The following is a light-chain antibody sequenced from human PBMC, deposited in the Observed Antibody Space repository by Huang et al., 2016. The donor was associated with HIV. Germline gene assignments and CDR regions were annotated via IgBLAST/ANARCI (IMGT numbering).Light chain of an antibody. V-gene: IGKV2-30*02. J-gene: IGKJ2*01. Sequence: DVVMTQSPLSLPVTLGQPASISCRSSQSLVHSDGNTYLNWFQQRPGQSPRRLIYKVSNRDSGVPDRFSGSGSGTDVTLKINRVEAEDVGVYYCMQGTHWPPYTFGQGTKLEIK. CDR3: MQGTHWPPYT. CDR1: QSLVHSDGNTY. CDR2: KVS.